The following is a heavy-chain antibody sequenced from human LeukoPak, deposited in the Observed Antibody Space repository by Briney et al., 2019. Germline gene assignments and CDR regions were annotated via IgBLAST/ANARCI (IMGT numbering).Heavy chain of an antibody. Sequence: SETLSLTCTVSGGSISSYYWSWIRQPPGKGLEWIEEINHSGSTNYNPSLKSRVTISVDTSKNQFSLKLSSVTAADTAVYYCARVMEYSSSPVAFDIWGRGTMVTVSS. CDR2: INHSGST. V-gene: IGHV4-34*01. CDR3: ARVMEYSSSPVAFDI. J-gene: IGHJ3*02. CDR1: GGSISSYY. D-gene: IGHD6-6*01.